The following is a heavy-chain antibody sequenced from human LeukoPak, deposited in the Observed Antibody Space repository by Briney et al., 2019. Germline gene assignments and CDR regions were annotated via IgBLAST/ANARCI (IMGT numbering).Heavy chain of an antibody. CDR2: IYTGGNT. V-gene: IGHV3-66*01. Sequence: GGSLRLSCAGSGFTVSSNYMSWVRQAPGKGLEWVSVIYTGGNTYYADSVKGRFTISRDNSKNTLYLQLNSLRADDTAVYYCARDPRAMVRGIDAFDIWGQGTMVTVSS. CDR1: GFTVSSNY. J-gene: IGHJ3*02. CDR3: ARDPRAMVRGIDAFDI. D-gene: IGHD3-10*01.